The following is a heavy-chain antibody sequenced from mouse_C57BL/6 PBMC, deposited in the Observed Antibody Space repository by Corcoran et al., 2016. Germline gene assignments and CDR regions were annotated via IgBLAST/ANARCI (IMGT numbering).Heavy chain of an antibody. Sequence: QVQLQQSGAELVKPGASVKISCKASGYAFSSYWMNWVKQRPGKGLEWIGQIYTGDGDTNYNGKFKGKATLTADKSYSTAYMQLSSLTSEDSAVYFCARWNYGSSYFDYWGQGTTLTVSS. D-gene: IGHD1-1*01. CDR2: IYTGDGDT. CDR1: GYAFSSYW. J-gene: IGHJ2*01. CDR3: ARWNYGSSYFDY. V-gene: IGHV1-80*01.